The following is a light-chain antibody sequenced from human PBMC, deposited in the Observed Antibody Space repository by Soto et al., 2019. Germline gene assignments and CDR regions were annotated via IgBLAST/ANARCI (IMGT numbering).Light chain of an antibody. CDR1: QSISSY. J-gene: IGKJ4*01. V-gene: IGKV1-39*01. Sequence: DIQMTQSPSSLSASVGDRVTVTCRASQSISSYLNWYQHKPGKAPKLLIYAASSLQSGVPSRFSGSGSGTGFTFTISSLQPEDVATYYCQQSYSTPLTFGGGTKVEIK. CDR2: AAS. CDR3: QQSYSTPLT.